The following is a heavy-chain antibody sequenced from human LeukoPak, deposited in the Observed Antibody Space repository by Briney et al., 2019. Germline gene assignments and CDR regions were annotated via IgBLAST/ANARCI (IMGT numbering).Heavy chain of an antibody. Sequence: ASVKVSCKASGYTFTSCGISWVRQAPGQGLEWMGWISAYNGNTNYAQKLQGRVTMTTDTFTSTAYMELRSLRPDDTAVYYCAIDGVAGTGYFDYWGQGTLVTVSS. CDR3: AIDGVAGTGYFDY. CDR1: GYTFTSCG. J-gene: IGHJ4*02. D-gene: IGHD6-19*01. V-gene: IGHV1-18*01. CDR2: ISAYNGNT.